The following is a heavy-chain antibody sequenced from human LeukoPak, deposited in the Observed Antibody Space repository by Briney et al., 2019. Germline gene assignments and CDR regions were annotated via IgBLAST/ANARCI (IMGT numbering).Heavy chain of an antibody. CDR3: ARAVSGRFDY. V-gene: IGHV4-34*01. Sequence: SETLSLTCAVYGGSFSGYYWSWIRQPPGKGLEWIGEINHSGITNYNPSLKSRVTISVDTSKNQFSLRLSSVTAADTAIYYCARAVSGRFDYWGQGTLVTVSS. J-gene: IGHJ4*02. CDR1: GGSFSGYY. CDR2: INHSGIT. D-gene: IGHD6-19*01.